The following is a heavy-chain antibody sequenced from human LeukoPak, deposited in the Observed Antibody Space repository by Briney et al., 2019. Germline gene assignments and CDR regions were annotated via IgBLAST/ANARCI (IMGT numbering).Heavy chain of an antibody. D-gene: IGHD1-26*01. Sequence: SVKVSCKASGGTFSSYTISWVRQAPGQGLEWMGRIIPILGIANYAQKFQGRVTITADKSTSTAYMERSSRRFEDTAVYYFSRHGRWRHYHPPPHYYFDYWGQGTLVTVSS. V-gene: IGHV1-69*02. CDR3: SRHGRWRHYHPPPHYYFDY. CDR2: IIPILGIA. J-gene: IGHJ4*02. CDR1: GGTFSSYT.